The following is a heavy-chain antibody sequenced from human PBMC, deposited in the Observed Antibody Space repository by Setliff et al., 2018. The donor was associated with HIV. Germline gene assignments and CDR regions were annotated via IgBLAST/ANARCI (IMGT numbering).Heavy chain of an antibody. V-gene: IGHV1-8*02. CDR2: MNPNSGNT. Sequence: GASVKVSCKASGYTFTSYDINWVRQATGQGLEWMGWMNPNSGNTGYAQKFQGRVTMTRNTSISTAYMELSSLRSEDTAVYFCARDLYRGAQQLVEGGYFDYWGQGTLVTVSS. J-gene: IGHJ4*02. D-gene: IGHD6-13*01. CDR1: GYTFTSYD. CDR3: ARDLYRGAQQLVEGGYFDY.